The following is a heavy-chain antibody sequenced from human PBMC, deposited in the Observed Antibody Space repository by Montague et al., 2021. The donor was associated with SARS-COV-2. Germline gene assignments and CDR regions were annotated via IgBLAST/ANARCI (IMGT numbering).Heavy chain of an antibody. CDR1: GGSISSSSYY. CDR2: IYYSGST. V-gene: IGHV4-39*01. Sequence: SETLSLTCTVSGGSISSSSYYWGWIRQPPGKGLEWIGSIYYSGSTYYNPSLKSRVTISVDTSKNQFSLKLSSVTAADTAVYYCARQRRGGLVSTPRFFDYWGQGTLDTVSS. J-gene: IGHJ4*02. D-gene: IGHD6-19*01. CDR3: ARQRRGGLVSTPRFFDY.